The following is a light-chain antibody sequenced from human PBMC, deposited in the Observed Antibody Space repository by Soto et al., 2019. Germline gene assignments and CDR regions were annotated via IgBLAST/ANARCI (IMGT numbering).Light chain of an antibody. V-gene: IGKV3-20*01. CDR3: QQYGSSPQT. CDR2: GAS. Sequence: EIVLTQSPRTLSLSHGERANLPCSASQSVSSSYLAWYQQKPGQAPRLPSYGASSRATGIPDRFSGSGSGTDFTLTISRLEPEDFAVYYCQQYGSSPQTFGQGTKVDIK. J-gene: IGKJ1*01. CDR1: QSVSSSY.